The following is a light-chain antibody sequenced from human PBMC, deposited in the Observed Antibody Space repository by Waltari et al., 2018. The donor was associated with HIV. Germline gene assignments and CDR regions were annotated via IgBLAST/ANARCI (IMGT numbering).Light chain of an antibody. CDR1: QLGDKF. J-gene: IGLJ2*01. CDR2: KDT. Sequence: SYELTQPPSVSVSPGQTASITCSGDQLGDKFVCWYQQRPGQSPVLVMYKDTRRPSGIPERFSGSNSGNTATLTITGTQSMDEADYYCQAWDRSVVFGGGTKLTVL. CDR3: QAWDRSVV. V-gene: IGLV3-1*01.